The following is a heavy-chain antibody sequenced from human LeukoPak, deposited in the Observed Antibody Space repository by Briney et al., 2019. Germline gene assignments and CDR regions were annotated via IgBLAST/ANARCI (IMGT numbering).Heavy chain of an antibody. J-gene: IGHJ5*02. Sequence: ASVKVSCKASGYTFTSYDINWVRQATGQGLEWMGWMNPNSGNTGYAQKFQGRVTMTRNTSISTAYMELRSLRSDDTAVYYCARAAAGPSNNWFDPWGQGTLVTVSS. D-gene: IGHD6-13*01. CDR2: MNPNSGNT. CDR1: GYTFTSYD. V-gene: IGHV1-8*01. CDR3: ARAAAGPSNNWFDP.